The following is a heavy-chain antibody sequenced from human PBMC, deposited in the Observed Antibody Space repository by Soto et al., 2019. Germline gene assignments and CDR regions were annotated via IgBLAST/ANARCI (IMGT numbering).Heavy chain of an antibody. CDR3: TRPDIVIVPGAGDYYYGMDV. J-gene: IGHJ6*02. CDR2: IRSKANSFAT. CDR1: GFTFSDSP. D-gene: IGHD2-2*01. V-gene: IGHV3-73*02. Sequence: EVQLVESGGGLVQPGGSLKLSCAASGFTFSDSPMHWVRQASGKGLEWVGRIRSKANSFATTYAASVKGRFTISRDDSKNTAYLQMNSLKTEDTAVYYCTRPDIVIVPGAGDYYYGMDVWGRGTTVTVSS.